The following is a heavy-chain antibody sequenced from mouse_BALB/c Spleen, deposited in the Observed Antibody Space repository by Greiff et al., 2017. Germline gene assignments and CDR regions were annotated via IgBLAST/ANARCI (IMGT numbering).Heavy chain of an antibody. Sequence: VHLVESGPGLVAPSQSLSITCTVSGFSLTSYGVHWVRQPPGKGLEWLGVIWAGGSTNYNSALMSRLSISKDNSKSQVFLKMNSLQTDDTAMYYCARDLYDYDRAWFAYWGQGTLVTVSA. CDR2: IWAGGST. D-gene: IGHD2-4*01. CDR1: GFSLTSYG. J-gene: IGHJ3*01. CDR3: ARDLYDYDRAWFAY. V-gene: IGHV2-9*02.